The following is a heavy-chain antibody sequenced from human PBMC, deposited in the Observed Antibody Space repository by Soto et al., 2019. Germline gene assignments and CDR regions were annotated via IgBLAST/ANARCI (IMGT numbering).Heavy chain of an antibody. CDR3: ARGNGYCETSGDFNS. Sequence: SETLSLTCTVSGYSISSGYYWGWIRQPPGKGLEWIGSAYHRGTSYYNPSLQSRVTISVDTSKNQSSLRLTSVTAADTAVYYCARGNGYCETSGDFNSWGQGALVTVSS. CDR1: GYSISSGYY. D-gene: IGHD3-22*01. CDR2: AYHRGTS. J-gene: IGHJ4*02. V-gene: IGHV4-38-2*02.